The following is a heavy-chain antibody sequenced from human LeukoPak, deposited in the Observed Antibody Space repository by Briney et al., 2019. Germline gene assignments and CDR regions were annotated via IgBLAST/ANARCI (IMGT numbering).Heavy chain of an antibody. CDR2: MYNSGNT. Sequence: MTSETLSLTCAVSGGSISSSHWWTWVRQPPGKGLEWIGEMYNSGNTKYNPSLKSRVTISMDNSKNQFSLNLTSVTAADTAVYYCSSRNYGSATYPRFWGQGTLVIVSS. J-gene: IGHJ4*02. CDR3: SSRNYGSATYPRF. D-gene: IGHD3-10*01. CDR1: GGSISSSHW. V-gene: IGHV4-4*02.